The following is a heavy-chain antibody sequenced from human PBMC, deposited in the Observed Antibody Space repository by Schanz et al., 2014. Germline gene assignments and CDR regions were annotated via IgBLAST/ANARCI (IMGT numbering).Heavy chain of an antibody. D-gene: IGHD3-22*01. CDR3: AKSYDTSGYSGFDY. Sequence: VQLVESGGGVVQPGGSLRLSCAVSGFTVNTNYMSWVRQAPGKGLEWISSMYINSGSTQYADSVKGRFTISRDNSKNTLYLQMNSLRTEDTAVYFCAKSYDTSGYSGFDYWGQGTLVTVSS. J-gene: IGHJ4*02. CDR2: MYINSGST. V-gene: IGHV3-66*02. CDR1: GFTVNTNY.